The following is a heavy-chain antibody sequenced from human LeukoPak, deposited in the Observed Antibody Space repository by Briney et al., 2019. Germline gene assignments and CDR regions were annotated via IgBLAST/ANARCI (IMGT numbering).Heavy chain of an antibody. CDR1: GFTFSRYG. Sequence: GGSLRLSCAASGFTFSRYGMHWVRQAPGKGLEWVAVISYDGSNKYYADSVKGRFTISRDNSKNTLYLQMNSLRAEDTAIYYCAKDYRYSGWDYYYGMDVWGQGTTVTVSS. CDR2: ISYDGSNK. CDR3: AKDYRYSGWDYYYGMDV. D-gene: IGHD1-26*01. J-gene: IGHJ6*02. V-gene: IGHV3-30*18.